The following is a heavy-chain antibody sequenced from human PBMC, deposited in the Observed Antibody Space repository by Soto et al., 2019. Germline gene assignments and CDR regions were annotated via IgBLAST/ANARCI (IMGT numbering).Heavy chain of an antibody. J-gene: IGHJ4*02. V-gene: IGHV4-31*03. CDR3: ARGVEDGYSSGWFKYYFDY. CDR1: GGSISSGGYY. CDR2: IYYSGST. D-gene: IGHD6-19*01. Sequence: SETLSLTCTVSGGSISSGGYYWSWIRQHPGKGLEWIGYIYYSGSTYYNPSLKSRVTISVETSKNQFSLKLSSVTAADTAVYYCARGVEDGYSSGWFKYYFDYWGQGTLVTVSS.